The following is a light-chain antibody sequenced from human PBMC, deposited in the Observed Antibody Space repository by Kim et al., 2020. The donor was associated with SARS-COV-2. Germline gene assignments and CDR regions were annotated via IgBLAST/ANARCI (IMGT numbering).Light chain of an antibody. CDR1: QSISSH. CDR2: AAS. Sequence: ASVGDKVTITFLTSQSISSHLDWYHQKPGRAPKLLIYAASTLQGGVPSRFSGSGSETDFTLTISSLQPEDFGTYFCQQSYITPFTFGPGTKVDIK. J-gene: IGKJ3*01. CDR3: QQSYITPFT. V-gene: IGKV1-39*01.